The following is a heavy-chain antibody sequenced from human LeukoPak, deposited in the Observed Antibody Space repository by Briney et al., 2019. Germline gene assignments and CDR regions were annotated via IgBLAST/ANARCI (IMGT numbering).Heavy chain of an antibody. Sequence: GGSLRLSCAASGFTFSSYGMHWVRQAPGKGLEWVAFIRYDGSNKYYADSVKGRFTISRDNSKNTLYLQMNSLRAEDTAVYYCAKDDTAVAGDTATHDYWGQGTLVTVSS. J-gene: IGHJ4*02. CDR2: IRYDGSNK. CDR3: AKDDTAVAGDTATHDY. D-gene: IGHD5-18*01. CDR1: GFTFSSYG. V-gene: IGHV3-30*02.